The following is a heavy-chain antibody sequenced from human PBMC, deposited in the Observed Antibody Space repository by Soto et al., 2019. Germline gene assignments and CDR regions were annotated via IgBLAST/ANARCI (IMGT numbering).Heavy chain of an antibody. CDR2: INPSGGST. CDR1: GYTFTSYY. J-gene: IGHJ5*02. Sequence: ASVKVSCKASGYTFTSYYMHWVRQAPGQGLEWMGIINPSGGSTSYAQKFQGRVTMTRDTSTSTVYMELSSLRSEDTAVYYCARDRLGPRRGAEWFDPWGQGTLVTVSS. CDR3: ARDRLGPRRGAEWFDP. V-gene: IGHV1-46*01. D-gene: IGHD3-10*01.